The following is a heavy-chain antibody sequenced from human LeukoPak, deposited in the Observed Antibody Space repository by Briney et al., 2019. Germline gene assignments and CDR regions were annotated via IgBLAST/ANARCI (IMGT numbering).Heavy chain of an antibody. D-gene: IGHD5-12*01. CDR1: GYTFTSYV. J-gene: IGHJ6*02. CDR2: ISAYSGNS. V-gene: IGHV1-18*01. CDR3: AREVGVATINYNYGMDV. Sequence: ASVTVSCTASGYTFTSYVISWVRQAPGQGLEWMGWISAYSGNSNYAQKLQGRVTMTTDTSTSTAHMELRSLRSDDTAVYYCAREVGVATINYNYGMDVWGQGTTVTVSS.